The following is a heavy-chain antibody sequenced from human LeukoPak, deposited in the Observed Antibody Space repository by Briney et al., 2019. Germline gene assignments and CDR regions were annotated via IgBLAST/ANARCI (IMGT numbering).Heavy chain of an antibody. CDR2: ISSSSSYI. D-gene: IGHD2-15*01. CDR1: GFTFSSYE. J-gene: IGHJ4*02. Sequence: GGSLRLSCAASGFTFSSYEMNWVRQAPGKGLEWVSSISSSSSYIYYADSVKGRFTISRDNAKNSLYLQMNSLRAEDTAVYYCARERDIVVVVAATRAPHFDCWGQGTLVTVSS. V-gene: IGHV3-21*01. CDR3: ARERDIVVVVAATRAPHFDC.